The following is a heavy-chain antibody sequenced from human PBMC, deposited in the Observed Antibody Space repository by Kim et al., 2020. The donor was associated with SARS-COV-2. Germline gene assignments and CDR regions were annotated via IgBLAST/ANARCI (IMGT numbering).Heavy chain of an antibody. Sequence: GGSLRLSCAASGFTFSSYSMNWARQAPGKGLEWVSYITSSSGTKYYADSVKGRFTISRDNAKNSLYLQMNTLRDEDTAVYYCARSQRGTPSLSDYWGQGTLVTVSS. D-gene: IGHD7-27*01. CDR3: ARSQRGTPSLSDY. CDR2: ITSSSGTK. V-gene: IGHV3-48*02. J-gene: IGHJ4*02. CDR1: GFTFSSYS.